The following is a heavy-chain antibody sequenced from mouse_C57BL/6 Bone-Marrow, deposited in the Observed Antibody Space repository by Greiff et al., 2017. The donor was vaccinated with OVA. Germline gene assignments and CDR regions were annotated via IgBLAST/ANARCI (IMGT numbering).Heavy chain of an antibody. J-gene: IGHJ4*01. V-gene: IGHV1-4*01. D-gene: IGHD2-4*01. Sequence: VKLLESGAELARPGASVKMSCKASGYTFTNYTMHWVKQRPGQGLEWIGYINPSSGYTKYNQKFKDKATLTADKSSSTAYMQLSSLTSEDSAVYYCARGGLRLYAMDYWGQGTSVTVSS. CDR2: INPSSGYT. CDR1: GYTFTNYT. CDR3: ARGGLRLYAMDY.